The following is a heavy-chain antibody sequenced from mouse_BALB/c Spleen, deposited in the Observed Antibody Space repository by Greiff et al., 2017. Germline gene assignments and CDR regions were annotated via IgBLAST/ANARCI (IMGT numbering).Heavy chain of an antibody. J-gene: IGHJ2*01. CDR1: GFTFSSYA. CDR2: ISSGGST. V-gene: IGHV5-6-5*01. CDR3: ARGGGLYYFDY. Sequence: EVQGVESGGGLVKPGGSLKLSCAASGFTFSSYAMSWVRQTPEKRLEWVASISSGGSTYYPDSVKGRFTISRDNARNILYLQMSSLRSEDTAMYYCARGGGLYYFDYWGQGTTLTVSS.